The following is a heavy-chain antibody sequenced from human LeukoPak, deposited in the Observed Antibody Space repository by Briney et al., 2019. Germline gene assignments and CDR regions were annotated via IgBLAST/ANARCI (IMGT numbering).Heavy chain of an antibody. CDR2: INTNTGNP. D-gene: IGHD2-2*01. CDR3: ARGYCSSTSCAVWFDP. V-gene: IGHV7-4-1*02. CDR1: GYTFTSYA. J-gene: IGHJ5*02. Sequence: ASVKVSCKASGYTFTSYAMNWVRQAPGQGLEWMGWINTNTGNPTYAQGFTGRFVFSLDTSVSTAYLQISSLKAEDTAVYYCARGYCSSTSCAVWFDPWGQGTLVTVSS.